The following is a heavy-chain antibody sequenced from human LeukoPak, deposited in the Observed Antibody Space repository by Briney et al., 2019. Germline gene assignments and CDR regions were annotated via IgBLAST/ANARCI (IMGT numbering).Heavy chain of an antibody. D-gene: IGHD6-19*01. CDR2: IYSGGST. J-gene: IGHJ4*02. V-gene: IGHV3-66*02. CDR1: GFTVSSNY. CDR3: ARGDSSGWYPFFDY. Sequence: PGGSLRLSCAASGFTVSSNYMSWVSQAPGKGLEWVSVIYSGGSTYYADSVKGRFTISRDNSKNTLYLQMNSLRAEDTAVYYCARGDSSGWYPFFDYWGQGTLVTVSS.